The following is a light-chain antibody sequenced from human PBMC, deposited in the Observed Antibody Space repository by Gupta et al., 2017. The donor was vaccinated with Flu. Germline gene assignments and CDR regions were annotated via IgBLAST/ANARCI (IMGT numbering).Light chain of an antibody. CDR3: QQRSNWRPFT. V-gene: IGKV3-11*01. CDR2: DAS. Sequence: LLTHPPATLSLSPGERATLSCRASQRVSRYLACYQQKPGQAPRLLIYDASNTATGIPARWSGSGSGTDFTLTISSREQEDFAVYYCQQRSNWRPFTFGPGTKVDIK. CDR1: QRVSRY. J-gene: IGKJ3*01.